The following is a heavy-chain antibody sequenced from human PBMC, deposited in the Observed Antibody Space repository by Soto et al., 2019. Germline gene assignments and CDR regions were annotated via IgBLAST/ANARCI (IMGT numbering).Heavy chain of an antibody. Sequence: ASVKVSCKASGYTFTGYYMHWVRQAPGQGLEWMGWINPNSGGTNYAQKFQGRVTMTRDTSISTAYMELSRLRSDDTAVYYCARDHNYSPSVYYYSYYVWASGAKGPRSPSP. CDR3: ARDHNYSPSVYYYSYYVWAS. CDR2: INPNSGGT. J-gene: IGHJ6*02. D-gene: IGHD4-4*01. V-gene: IGHV1-2*02. CDR1: GYTFTGYY.